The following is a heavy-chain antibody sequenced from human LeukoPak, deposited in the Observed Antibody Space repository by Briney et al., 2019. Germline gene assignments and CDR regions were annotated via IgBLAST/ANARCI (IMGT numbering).Heavy chain of an antibody. J-gene: IGHJ4*02. D-gene: IGHD3-22*01. CDR3: ARRGYSDSSGYDY. CDR1: GFTFSSYW. Sequence: GGSLRLSCAASGFTFSSYWMSWVRQAPGKGLEWVSYISSSGSTIYYADSVKGRFTISRDNAKNSLYPQINSLRAEDTAIYYCARRGYSDSSGYDYWGQGTLVTVSS. V-gene: IGHV3-48*04. CDR2: ISSSGSTI.